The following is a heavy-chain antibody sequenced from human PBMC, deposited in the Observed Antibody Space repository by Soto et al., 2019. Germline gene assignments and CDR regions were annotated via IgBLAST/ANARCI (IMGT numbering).Heavy chain of an antibody. Sequence: EVQLLESGGGLVQPGGSLRLSCAASGFTFSSYAMSWVRQAPGKGLEWVSAMSGSGGSTYYADSVKGRFTISRDNSKNTLYLQMNRLRAEDTAVYYCAKGPCTNGVCSHLDYWGQGTLVTVSS. CDR2: MSGSGGST. J-gene: IGHJ4*02. CDR3: AKGPCTNGVCSHLDY. D-gene: IGHD2-8*01. CDR1: GFTFSSYA. V-gene: IGHV3-23*01.